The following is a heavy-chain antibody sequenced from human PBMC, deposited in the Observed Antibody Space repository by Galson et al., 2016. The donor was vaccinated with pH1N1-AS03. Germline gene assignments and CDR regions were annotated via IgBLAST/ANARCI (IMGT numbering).Heavy chain of an antibody. CDR2: TSSSGGST. CDR3: AKDRNDYRLHYFSGSDV. V-gene: IGHV3-23*01. D-gene: IGHD1-1*01. Sequence: SLRLSCAASGFTFSKYAMTWVRQAPGRGLEWVSATSSSGGSTYYAESVKGRFTITRDYSKNTVDLQMNSLRAEDTAVYYCAKDRNDYRLHYFSGSDVWGQGTTVIVSS. CDR1: GFTFSKYA. J-gene: IGHJ6*02.